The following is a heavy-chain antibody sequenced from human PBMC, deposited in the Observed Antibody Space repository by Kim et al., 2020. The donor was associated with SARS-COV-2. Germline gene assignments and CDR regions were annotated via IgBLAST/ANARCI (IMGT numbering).Heavy chain of an antibody. Sequence: GGSLRLSCAASGFTFSSYAMSWVRQAPGKGLEWVSAISGSGGSTYYADSVKGRFTISRDNSKNTLYLQMNSLRAEDTAVYYCAKDGDSSGWWWYFDLWGRGTLVTVSS. J-gene: IGHJ2*01. D-gene: IGHD6-19*01. CDR1: GFTFSSYA. CDR2: ISGSGGST. CDR3: AKDGDSSGWWWYFDL. V-gene: IGHV3-23*01.